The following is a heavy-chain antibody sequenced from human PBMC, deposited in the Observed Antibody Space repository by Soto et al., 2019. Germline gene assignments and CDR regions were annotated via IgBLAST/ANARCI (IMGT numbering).Heavy chain of an antibody. Sequence: ASVKVSCKASGYSFTSYGITWVRQAPGQRLEWMGWINAGNGNTKYSQKFQGRVTITRDTSASTAYMELSSLRSEDTAVYYCARVGVFGYSSSWYINWFDPWG. J-gene: IGHJ5*02. D-gene: IGHD6-13*01. CDR2: INAGNGNT. CDR3: ARVGVFGYSSSWYINWFDP. V-gene: IGHV1-3*01. CDR1: GYSFTSYG.